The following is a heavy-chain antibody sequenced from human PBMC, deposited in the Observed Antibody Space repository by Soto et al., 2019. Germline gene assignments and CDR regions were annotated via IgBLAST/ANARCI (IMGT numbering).Heavy chain of an antibody. D-gene: IGHD6-13*01. J-gene: IGHJ6*02. V-gene: IGHV3-21*01. CDR2: ISSGSSYI. Sequence: GGSLRLSCAASGFTFSSYSMSWVRQAPGKGLEWVSSISSGSSYIYDADSVKGRCTISRDNAKSSLYLQMNSLRVEDTAVYYCARGSSSWFYLMDVWGQGTKVTVYS. CDR1: GFTFSSYS. CDR3: ARGSSSWFYLMDV.